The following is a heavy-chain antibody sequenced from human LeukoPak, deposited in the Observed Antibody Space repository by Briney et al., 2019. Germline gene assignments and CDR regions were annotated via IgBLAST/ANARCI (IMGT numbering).Heavy chain of an antibody. CDR2: ISNTGDNT. V-gene: IGHV3-23*01. CDR3: AKDCCDYSPLDH. CDR1: GFRFSNYG. J-gene: IGHJ4*02. Sequence: GGSLRLSCAASGFRFSNYGMAWVRQTPGKGLEWVSTISNTGDNTHYADSVQGRFTISRDNSKNTLFLQMNSPRADDTAIYYCAKDCCDYSPLDHWGQGTQVTVSS. D-gene: IGHD2-15*01.